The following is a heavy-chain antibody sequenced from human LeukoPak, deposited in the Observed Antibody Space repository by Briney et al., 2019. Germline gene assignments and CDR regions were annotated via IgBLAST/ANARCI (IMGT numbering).Heavy chain of an antibody. CDR1: GFTFSDYY. CDR2: ISDSGDNI. D-gene: IGHD3-10*01. J-gene: IGHJ4*02. Sequence: GGSLRLSCAASGFTFSDYYMNWIRQAPGKGLEWVSYISDSGDNIYYADSVKGRFSISRDNTKNSLYLQMNSLRAEDTAVYYCAKGTMGRGFGYWGQGTLVTVSS. CDR3: AKGTMGRGFGY. V-gene: IGHV3-11*01.